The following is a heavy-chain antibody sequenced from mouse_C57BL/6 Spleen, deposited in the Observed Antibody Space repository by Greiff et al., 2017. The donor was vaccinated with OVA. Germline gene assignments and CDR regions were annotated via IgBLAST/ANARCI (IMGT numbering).Heavy chain of an antibody. CDR3: ARERGTTDYFDY. CDR2: IDPNSGGT. CDR1: GYTFTSYW. J-gene: IGHJ2*01. Sequence: QVQLQQSGAELVKPGASVKLSCKASGYTFTSYWMHWVKQRPGRGLEWIGRIDPNSGGTKYNEKFKSKATLTVDNPSSTAYMQLSSLTSEDAAVYDCARERGTTDYFDYWGQGTTLTVSS. V-gene: IGHV1-72*01. D-gene: IGHD2-14*01.